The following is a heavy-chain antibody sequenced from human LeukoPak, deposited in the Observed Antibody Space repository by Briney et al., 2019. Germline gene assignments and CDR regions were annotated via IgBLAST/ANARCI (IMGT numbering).Heavy chain of an antibody. CDR2: LSPDGRIF. Sequence: GGSLRLSCAASGFTFSSYAMSWVRQAPGEGLEWVSGLSPDGRIFGYADSVKGRFTISRDNAKNSLYLQMYSLRPEDTALYYCAKGDCGDACYLVDFWGQGTLVTVSS. CDR3: AKGDCGDACYLVDF. D-gene: IGHD2-21*02. CDR1: GFTFSSYA. J-gene: IGHJ4*02. V-gene: IGHV3-9*01.